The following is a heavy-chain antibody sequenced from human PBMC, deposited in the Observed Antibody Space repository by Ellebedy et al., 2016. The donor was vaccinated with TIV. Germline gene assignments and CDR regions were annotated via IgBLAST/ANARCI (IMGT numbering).Heavy chain of an antibody. V-gene: IGHV4-30-2*01. J-gene: IGHJ4*02. CDR1: GGSFSGYS. D-gene: IGHD5-12*01. Sequence: MPSETLSLTCAVYGGSFSGYSWSWIRQPPGKGLEWIGYIYYSGSTYYNPSLKSRVTISVDRSKNQFSLKLSSVTAADTAVYYCARGGGYDPLDYWGQGTLVTVSS. CDR2: IYYSGST. CDR3: ARGGGYDPLDY.